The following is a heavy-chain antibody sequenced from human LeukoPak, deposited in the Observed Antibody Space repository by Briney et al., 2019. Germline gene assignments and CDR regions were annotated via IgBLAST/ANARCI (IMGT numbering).Heavy chain of an antibody. J-gene: IGHJ4*02. CDR2: ISSSSSYI. Sequence: GGSLRLSCAASGFTFSSYSMNWVRQAPGKGLEWVSSISSSSSYIYYADSVKGRFTISRDNAKNSQYLQMNSLSAEDTAVYYCAGGYPKRVLPDYGGQGTLLTVSS. CDR3: AGGYPKRVLPDY. V-gene: IGHV3-21*01. CDR1: GFTFSSYS. D-gene: IGHD1-26*01.